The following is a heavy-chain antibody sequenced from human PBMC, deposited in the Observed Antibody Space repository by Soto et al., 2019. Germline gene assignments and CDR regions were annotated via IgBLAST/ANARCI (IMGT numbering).Heavy chain of an antibody. V-gene: IGHV1-2*04. D-gene: IGHD4-4*01. Sequence: QVQLVQSGAEVKKPGASVNVSCRASGYTFNDYFLHWVRQAPGQGLEWMGWINPNSGSTHFAEKFEGLVTMTRDASITTVYLVINRLRSDDTAVYYCARVTATSPDAWLDPWGQGTLVTVSS. J-gene: IGHJ5*02. CDR3: ARVTATSPDAWLDP. CDR1: GYTFNDYF. CDR2: INPNSGST.